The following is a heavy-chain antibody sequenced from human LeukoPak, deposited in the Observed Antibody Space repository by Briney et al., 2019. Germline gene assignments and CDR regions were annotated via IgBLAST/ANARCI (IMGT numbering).Heavy chain of an antibody. J-gene: IGHJ6*03. CDR2: INWNGGST. CDR1: GFTFDDYA. V-gene: IGHV3-20*04. CDR3: ARACSTVRYYYYYYMDV. Sequence: PGRSLRLSCAASGFTFDDYAMHWVRQAPGKGLEWVSGINWNGGSTGYADSVKGRFTISRDNAKNSLYLQMNSLRAEDTALYYCARACSTVRYYYYYYMDVWGKGTTVTVSS. D-gene: IGHD4-11*01.